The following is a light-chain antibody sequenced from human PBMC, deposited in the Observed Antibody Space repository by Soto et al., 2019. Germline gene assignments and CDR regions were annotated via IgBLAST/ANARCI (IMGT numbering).Light chain of an antibody. J-gene: IGKJ1*01. CDR2: DAS. CDR1: QSVTSY. Sequence: IVMTHSPGTLSFSPWQRSTLSFRASQSVTSYLAWYQQKPGQAPRLLISDASDRAPGIPDRFSGSGSGTDFTLTINRLVPEDFAVYYCQQYGDSPVTFGQGTKVDI. CDR3: QQYGDSPVT. V-gene: IGKV3-20*01.